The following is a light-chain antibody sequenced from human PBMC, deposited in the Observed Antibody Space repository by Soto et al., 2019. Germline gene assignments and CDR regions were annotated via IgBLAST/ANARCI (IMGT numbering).Light chain of an antibody. V-gene: IGKV3-15*01. J-gene: IGKJ2*01. CDR1: QSITSE. CDR3: QQGHNWPLT. CDR2: GAS. Sequence: EIVMTQSPATLSVSPGERATLSCRASQSITSELAWYQQKPGQPPRLLIYGASTRATGVPARFSGSGSGSEVPLTISGLQSEDFAVYYCQQGHNWPLTFGQGTRLEI.